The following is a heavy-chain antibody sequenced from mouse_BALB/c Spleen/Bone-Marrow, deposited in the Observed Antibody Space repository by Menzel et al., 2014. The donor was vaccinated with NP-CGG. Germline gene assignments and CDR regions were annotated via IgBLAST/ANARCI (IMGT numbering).Heavy chain of an antibody. CDR2: INSYNDGT. D-gene: IGHD2-14*01. J-gene: IGHJ4*01. CDR3: ARLGAYYRYGYAMDH. CDR1: GYTFTSYV. Sequence: EVQRVESGPELVKPGASVKMSCKASGYTFTSYVMHWVKQKPGQGLEWIGYINSYNDGTNYNEKFKGKATLTSDKSSSTAYMELSSLTSEDSAVYYCARLGAYYRYGYAMDHWGQGTSVTVSS. V-gene: IGHV1-14*01.